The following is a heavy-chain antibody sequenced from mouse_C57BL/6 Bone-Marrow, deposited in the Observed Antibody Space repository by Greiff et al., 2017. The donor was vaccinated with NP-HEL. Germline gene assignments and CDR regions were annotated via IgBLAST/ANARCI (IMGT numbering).Heavy chain of an antibody. CDR1: GFTFSSYA. CDR3: TRDRLLRGYFDV. D-gene: IGHD1-1*01. J-gene: IGHJ1*03. CDR2: ISSGGDYI. Sequence: DVHLVESGEGLVKPGGSLKLSCAASGFTFSSYAMSWVRQTPEKRLEWVAYISSGGDYIYYADTVKGRFTISRDNARNTLYLQMSSLKSEDTAMYYCTRDRLLRGYFDVWGTGTTVTVSS. V-gene: IGHV5-9-1*02.